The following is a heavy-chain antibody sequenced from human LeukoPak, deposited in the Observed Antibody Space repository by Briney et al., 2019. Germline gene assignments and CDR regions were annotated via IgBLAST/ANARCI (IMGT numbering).Heavy chain of an antibody. CDR2: ISGDDGNT. CDR3: TRGERTVGNSWDVVYPSFDN. Sequence: GASVKVSCKASGYTFTNYGVIWVRQAPGQGLEWMGWISGDDGNTNYAQKFQDRITMTTDTSTSTAYLEVRRLRSDDTAVYFCTRGERTVGNSWDVVYPSFDNWGQGTLVTVSS. J-gene: IGHJ4*02. V-gene: IGHV1-18*01. D-gene: IGHD6-6*01. CDR1: GYTFTNYG.